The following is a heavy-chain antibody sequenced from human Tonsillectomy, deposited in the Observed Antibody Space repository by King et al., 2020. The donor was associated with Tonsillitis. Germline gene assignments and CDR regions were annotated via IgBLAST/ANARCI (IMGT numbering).Heavy chain of an antibody. CDR3: AREGRGVGATLDS. V-gene: IGHV3-33*01. CDR2: IWYDGSTK. CDR1: GFTFSTYG. J-gene: IGHJ5*01. D-gene: IGHD1-26*01. Sequence: VQLVESGGGVVQPGRSLRLSCAASGFTFSTYGIHWVRQAPGKGLEWVAVIWYDGSTKYYADSVKGRFTIFRDTSKNTLYLQMNSLRAEETAVYYCAREGRGVGATLDSWGQGTLVTVSS.